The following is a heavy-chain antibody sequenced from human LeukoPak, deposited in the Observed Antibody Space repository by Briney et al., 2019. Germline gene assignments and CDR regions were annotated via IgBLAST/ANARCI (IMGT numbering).Heavy chain of an antibody. D-gene: IGHD3-9*01. Sequence: GGSLRLSCAASGFTFSSYEMNWVRQAPGKGLEWVSYISGSGSTIYYADSVKGRFTISRDNAKNSLYLQMNSLRAEDTAVYYCARGPIDILTGYHYYYYYGMDVWGKGTTVTVSS. CDR2: ISGSGSTI. CDR1: GFTFSSYE. V-gene: IGHV3-48*03. CDR3: ARGPIDILTGYHYYYYYGMDV. J-gene: IGHJ6*04.